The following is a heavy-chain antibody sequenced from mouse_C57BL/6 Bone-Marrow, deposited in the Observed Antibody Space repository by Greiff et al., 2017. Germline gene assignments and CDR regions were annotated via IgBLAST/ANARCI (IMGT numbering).Heavy chain of an antibody. Sequence: EVKLMESGPGLVKPSQSLSLTCTVTGYSITSDYAWNWIRQFPGNKLEWMGYIRYSGSTSYNPSFKSRISITRDTSKNQFFLQLNSMTTEDTATYYCARRYDSFYFDYWGQGTTLTVSS. CDR2: IRYSGST. CDR1: GYSITSDYA. J-gene: IGHJ2*01. V-gene: IGHV3-2*02. CDR3: ARRYDSFYFDY. D-gene: IGHD2-4*01.